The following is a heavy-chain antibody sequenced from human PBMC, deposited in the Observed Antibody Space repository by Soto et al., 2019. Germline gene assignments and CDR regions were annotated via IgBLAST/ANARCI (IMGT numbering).Heavy chain of an antibody. CDR2: IYHRGST. CDR3: ARVAGDGWYDA. CDR1: GGSITSGGYS. Sequence: QVQLQESGSGLVKPSQTLSLTCAVSGGSITSGGYSWSWIRQPPGKGLEWIGSIYHRGSTYYNPSLTSRVTISLDWSKNQFSLKVSSVTAADTAVYYCARVAGDGWYDAWGQGTLVTVSS. J-gene: IGHJ5*02. V-gene: IGHV4-30-2*01.